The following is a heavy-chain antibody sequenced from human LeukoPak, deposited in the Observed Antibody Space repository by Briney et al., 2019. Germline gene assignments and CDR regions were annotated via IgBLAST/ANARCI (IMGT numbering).Heavy chain of an antibody. CDR3: AKRHIVATTPNDY. J-gene: IGHJ4*02. CDR2: ISGSGGST. CDR1: GFTFSSYA. Sequence: GGSLRLSCAASGFTFSSYAMSWVRPAPGKGLEWVSAISGSGGSTYYADSVKGRFTISRDNTKNTLYLQMTSLRAEDTAVYYWAKRHIVATTPNDYWGQGTLVTVSS. D-gene: IGHD5-12*01. V-gene: IGHV3-23*01.